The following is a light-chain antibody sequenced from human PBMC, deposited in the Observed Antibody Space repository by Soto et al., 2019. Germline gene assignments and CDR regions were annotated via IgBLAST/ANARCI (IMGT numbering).Light chain of an antibody. J-gene: IGKJ2*01. V-gene: IGKV3-11*01. CDR2: DAS. Sequence: EIVLTQSPTTLSLSPGERATLSCRASESVSDYLAWYQQKPGQAPRLLIYDASNRATGIPVRFSGSGSGTDFTLTISSLEPEDSAVYYCQQRYHWPPFTFGQGTNVELK. CDR1: ESVSDY. CDR3: QQRYHWPPFT.